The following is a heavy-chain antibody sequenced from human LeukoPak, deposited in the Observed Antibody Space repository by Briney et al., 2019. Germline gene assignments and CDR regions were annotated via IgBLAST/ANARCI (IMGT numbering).Heavy chain of an antibody. D-gene: IGHD2-8*01. CDR2: ISYDGSNK. CDR1: GFTFSSYA. CDR3: ARGTRGYYFDY. Sequence: PGRSLRLSCAASGFTFSSYAMHWVRQAPGKGLEWVAVISYDGSNKYYADSVKGRFTISRDNSNSTLYLQMNSLRAEDTGVYYCARGTRGYYFDYWGQGTLVTVSS. V-gene: IGHV3-30-3*01. J-gene: IGHJ4*02.